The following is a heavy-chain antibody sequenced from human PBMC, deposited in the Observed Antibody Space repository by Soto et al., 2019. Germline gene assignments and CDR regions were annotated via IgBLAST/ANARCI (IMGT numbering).Heavy chain of an antibody. CDR3: ARAGAAPYYYYGMDV. V-gene: IGHV1-18*01. D-gene: IGHD2-15*01. J-gene: IGHJ6*02. CDR2: ISTYNGDT. CDR1: GYTFSTSG. Sequence: QVQLVQSGAEVRKPGASVKVSCKASGYTFSTSGMSWLRQAPGQGLEWMGWISTYNGDTNDAPKFQDRVTMPSDTSTSTVYMELRSLRSDDTAVYYCARAGAAPYYYYGMDVWCQGTRVTVSS.